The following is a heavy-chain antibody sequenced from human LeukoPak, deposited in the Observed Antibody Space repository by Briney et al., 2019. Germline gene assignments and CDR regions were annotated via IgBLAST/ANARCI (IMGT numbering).Heavy chain of an antibody. V-gene: IGHV7-4-1*02. Sequence: VSVTVSCKASGYTFTSYTMNWVRQAPGQGLEWMGWINTNTGNPTYAQGFTGRFVFSLDTSVSTAYLQISSLKAEDTAVYYCARWESHYPQRTWFDPWGQGTLVTVSS. D-gene: IGHD1-26*01. CDR2: INTNTGNP. CDR1: GYTFTSYT. CDR3: ARWESHYPQRTWFDP. J-gene: IGHJ5*02.